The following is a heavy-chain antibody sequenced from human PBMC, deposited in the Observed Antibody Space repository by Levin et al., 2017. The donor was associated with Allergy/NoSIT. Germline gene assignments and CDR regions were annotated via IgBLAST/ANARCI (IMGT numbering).Heavy chain of an antibody. CDR3: ARVPPGITMVRGVIMDY. CDR1: GYTFTSYG. CDR2: ISAYNGNT. V-gene: IGHV1-18*01. Sequence: ASVKVSCKASGYTFTSYGISWVRQAPGQGLEWMGWISAYNGNTNYAQKLQGRVTMTTDTSTSTAYMELRSLRSDDTAVYYCARVPPGITMVRGVIMDYWGQGTLVTVSS. J-gene: IGHJ4*02. D-gene: IGHD3-10*01.